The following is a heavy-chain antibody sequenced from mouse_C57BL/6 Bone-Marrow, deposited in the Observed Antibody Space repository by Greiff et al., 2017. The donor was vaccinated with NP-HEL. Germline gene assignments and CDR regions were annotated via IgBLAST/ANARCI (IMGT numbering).Heavy chain of an antibody. D-gene: IGHD2-4*01. CDR1: GYTFTSYW. J-gene: IGHJ1*03. V-gene: IGHV1-5*01. CDR2: IYPGNSDT. Sequence: EVQLQQSGTVLARPGASVKMSCKTSGYTFTSYWMHWVKQRPGQGLEWIGAIYPGNSDTSYNQKFKGKAKLTAVTSASTAYMELSSLTNEDSAVYYCTRRQGYYEYDDGNWYFDVWGTGTTVTVSS. CDR3: TRRQGYYEYDDGNWYFDV.